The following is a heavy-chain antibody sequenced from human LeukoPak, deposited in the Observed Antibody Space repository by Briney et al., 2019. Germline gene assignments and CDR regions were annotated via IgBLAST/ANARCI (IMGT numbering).Heavy chain of an antibody. CDR3: ARGYYYNSSGYYVAY. CDR2: IYPGDSDT. Sequence: GESLKISCKGSGYSFTSYWIGWVRQMPGKGLEWMGIIYPGDSDTRYSSSFQGQVTISADKSINTAYLQWSSLKASDTAMYYCARGYYYNSSGYYVAYGGQGPPVTVSS. V-gene: IGHV5-51*01. J-gene: IGHJ4*02. CDR1: GYSFTSYW. D-gene: IGHD3-22*01.